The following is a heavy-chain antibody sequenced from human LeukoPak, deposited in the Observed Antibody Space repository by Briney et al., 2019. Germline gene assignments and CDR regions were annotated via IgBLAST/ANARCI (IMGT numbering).Heavy chain of an antibody. CDR3: ATDRRVEQWLVRGWFDP. CDR1: GYTLTELS. V-gene: IGHV1-24*01. CDR2: FDPEDGET. D-gene: IGHD6-19*01. Sequence: VASVKVSCKVSGYTLTELSMHWVRQAPGKGLEWMGGFDPEDGETIYAQKFQGRVTMTEDISTDTAYMELSSLRSEDTAVYYCATDRRVEQWLVRGWFDPWGQGTLVTVSS. J-gene: IGHJ5*02.